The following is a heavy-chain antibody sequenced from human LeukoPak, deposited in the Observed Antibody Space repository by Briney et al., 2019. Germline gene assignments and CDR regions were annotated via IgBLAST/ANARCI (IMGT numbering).Heavy chain of an antibody. D-gene: IGHD2-2*01. J-gene: IGHJ6*03. V-gene: IGHV3-23*01. CDR1: GFPFSTYD. CDR2: IRATDGSA. Sequence: PGGSLRLSCAASGFPFSTYDMTWVRQAPGKALEWVSAIRATDGSAYYADSVKGRFTISRDNSKNTLYLQMNSLRAEDTAKYYCAKGSCSSHICYYFYYMDVWGKGTTVTVPS. CDR3: AKGSCSSHICYYFYYMDV.